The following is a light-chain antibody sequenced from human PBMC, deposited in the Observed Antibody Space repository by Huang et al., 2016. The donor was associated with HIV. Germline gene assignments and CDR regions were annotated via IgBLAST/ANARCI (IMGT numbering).Light chain of an antibody. CDR3: QQRSHWPWT. CDR2: DTS. V-gene: IGKV3-11*01. Sequence: EIVMAQSPATLSLSPGQRATLSCRASQSVITYLAWFQHRPGQAPRLLIYDTSIRATGIPAMFGGSGSGTDFTLTISSLEPEDFAVYYCQQRSHWPWTFGQGTRVEI. J-gene: IGKJ1*01. CDR1: QSVITY.